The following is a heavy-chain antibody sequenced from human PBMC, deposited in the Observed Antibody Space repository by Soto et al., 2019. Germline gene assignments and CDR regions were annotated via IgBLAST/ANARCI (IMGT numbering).Heavy chain of an antibody. J-gene: IGHJ4*02. D-gene: IGHD3-9*01. CDR1: GFTFSNYY. CDR2: IKYDGNEQ. Sequence: EVRLVESGGGLVQPGGSLRLSCAASGFTFSNYYMTWVRQAPGKGLEWVASIKYDGNEQNYVDSVKGRFTISRDSAKNSLYLQMNSLRAEDTALYYCSRENWFQDYWGQGTLVTVSS. V-gene: IGHV3-7*03. CDR3: SRENWFQDY.